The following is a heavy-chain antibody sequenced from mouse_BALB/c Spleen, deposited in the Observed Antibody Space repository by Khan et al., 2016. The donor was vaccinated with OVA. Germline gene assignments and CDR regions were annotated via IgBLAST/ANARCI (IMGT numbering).Heavy chain of an antibody. CDR2: IDPENGKS. V-gene: IGHV14-1*02. CDR3: ARSGYFAWFGY. Sequence: VQLQQSGAELVRPGALVKLSCKASGFNIKDYYMHWVKQRAEQGLEWIGWIDPENGKSIYDPKFQGKASITAGTSSNTASLQLSSLTSEDTAVYYCARSGYFAWFGYWGQGTLVTVSA. CDR1: GFNIKDYY. J-gene: IGHJ3*01.